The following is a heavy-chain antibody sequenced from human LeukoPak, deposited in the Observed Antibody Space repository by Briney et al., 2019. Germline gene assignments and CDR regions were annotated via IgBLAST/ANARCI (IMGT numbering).Heavy chain of an antibody. D-gene: IGHD6-6*01. V-gene: IGHV3-21*01. Sequence: GGSLRLSCAASGFTFSNFAMTWVRQAPGKGLEWVSSIVGSSSTYYADSLKGRLTISRDNAKNTLYLQMNSLRAEDTAVYYCTRGTLRSSSSSDYWGQGTLVTVSS. CDR1: GFTFSNFA. J-gene: IGHJ4*02. CDR2: IVGSSST. CDR3: TRGTLRSSSSSDY.